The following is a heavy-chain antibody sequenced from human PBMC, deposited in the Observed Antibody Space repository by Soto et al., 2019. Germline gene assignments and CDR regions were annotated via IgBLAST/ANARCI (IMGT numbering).Heavy chain of an antibody. D-gene: IGHD3-3*01. CDR2: INHSGST. Sequence: SETLSLTCAVYGGSFSGYYWSWIRQPPGKGLEWIGEINHSGSTNYNPSLKSRVTISVDTSKNQFSLKLSSVTAADTAVYYCARGPINNFDFWSCYLIPNNWFDPWGQGTLVTVSS. V-gene: IGHV4-34*01. CDR3: ARGPINNFDFWSCYLIPNNWFDP. J-gene: IGHJ5*02. CDR1: GGSFSGYY.